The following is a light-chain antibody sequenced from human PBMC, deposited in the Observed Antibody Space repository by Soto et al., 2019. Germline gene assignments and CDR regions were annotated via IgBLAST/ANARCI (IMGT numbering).Light chain of an antibody. Sequence: EIVMTQSPATLSVSPGERATLSCLASQSVSSNLAWYQQKPGQAPRLLIYDASNRATGIPARFSGSGSGTDFTLTISSLEPEDFAVYYCQQCGSPPFTFGPGTKVDIK. V-gene: IGKV3-11*01. CDR1: QSVSSN. CDR2: DAS. CDR3: QQCGSPPFT. J-gene: IGKJ3*01.